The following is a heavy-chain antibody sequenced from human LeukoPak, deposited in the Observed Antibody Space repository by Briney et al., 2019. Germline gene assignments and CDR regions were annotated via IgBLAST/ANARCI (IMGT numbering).Heavy chain of an antibody. D-gene: IGHD3-9*01. Sequence: GGSLRLSCAASGFTFSSYGMHWVRQAPGKGLEWVAFIRYDGSNKYYADSVKGRFTISRDNSKNTLYLQMNSLRAEDTAVYYCAKREGYYDILTGYSNYWGQGTLVTVSS. CDR3: AKREGYYDILTGYSNY. V-gene: IGHV3-30*02. CDR1: GFTFSSYG. J-gene: IGHJ4*02. CDR2: IRYDGSNK.